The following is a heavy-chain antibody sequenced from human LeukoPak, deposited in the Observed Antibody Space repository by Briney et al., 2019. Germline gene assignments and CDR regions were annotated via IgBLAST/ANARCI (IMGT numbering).Heavy chain of an antibody. V-gene: IGHV4-59*08. CDR3: ASHNGAAWVNY. CDR1: GGSISSYY. Sequence: SETLSLSCTVSGGSISSYYWSWIRQPPGKGLEWIGYIYYSASTNYNPSLKSRVTISVDTSKNQFSLKLSSVTAADTAVYYCASHNGAAWVNYWGQGTLVTVSS. D-gene: IGHD6-13*01. J-gene: IGHJ4*02. CDR2: IYYSAST.